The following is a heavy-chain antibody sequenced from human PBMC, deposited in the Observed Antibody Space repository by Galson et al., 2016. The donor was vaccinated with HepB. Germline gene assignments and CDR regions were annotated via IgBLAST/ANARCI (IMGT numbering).Heavy chain of an antibody. Sequence: SLRLSCAASGFTFSSYGFHWVRQAPDKGLEWVAVIWYDGSNKYYADSVKGRFTFSRDDSKNTLYLQMNSLRAEDTAVYYCAREDSSGYYYFDHWGQGTLVTVSS. J-gene: IGHJ4*02. CDR1: GFTFSSYG. V-gene: IGHV3-33*01. D-gene: IGHD3-22*01. CDR2: IWYDGSNK. CDR3: AREDSSGYYYFDH.